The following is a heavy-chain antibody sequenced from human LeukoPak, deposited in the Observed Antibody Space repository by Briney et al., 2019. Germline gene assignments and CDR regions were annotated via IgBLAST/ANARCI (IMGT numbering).Heavy chain of an antibody. D-gene: IGHD6-6*01. CDR2: ISYDGSNK. J-gene: IGHJ4*02. Sequence: PGGPLRLSCAASGFTFSSYAMHWVRQAPGKGLEWVAVISYDGSNKYYADSVKGRFTISRDNSKNTLYLQMNSLRAEDTAVYYCASDGQLGFPRYWGQGTLVTVSS. CDR1: GFTFSSYA. V-gene: IGHV3-30*14. CDR3: ASDGQLGFPRY.